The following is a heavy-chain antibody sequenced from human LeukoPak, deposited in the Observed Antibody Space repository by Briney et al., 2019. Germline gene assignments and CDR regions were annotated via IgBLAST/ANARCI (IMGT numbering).Heavy chain of an antibody. J-gene: IGHJ4*02. CDR2: ISYDGSNK. Sequence: GGSLRLSCAASGFTFSSYGMHWVRQAPGKGLEWVAVISYDGSNKYYADSVKGRFTIPRDNSKNTLYLQMNSLRAEDTAVYYCAKDSSMAAAGTFDYWGQGTLVTVSS. CDR3: AKDSSMAAAGTFDY. V-gene: IGHV3-30*18. CDR1: GFTFSSYG. D-gene: IGHD6-13*01.